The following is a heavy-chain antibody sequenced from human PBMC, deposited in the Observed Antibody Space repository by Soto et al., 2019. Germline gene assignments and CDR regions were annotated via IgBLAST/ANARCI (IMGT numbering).Heavy chain of an antibody. CDR3: AASYGAGYRAFDY. J-gene: IGHJ4*02. CDR1: GDTFSFYT. D-gene: IGHD3-10*01. Sequence: QVQLVQSGTEVKKPGSSVKVSCKASGDTFSFYTINWVRQAPGLGLEWVGRINPIVSMSNYAQKFQGRVSMTADKSTRTAYMELSSLRSDDTAMYFFAASYGAGYRAFDYWGQGALVIVSS. CDR2: INPIVSMS. V-gene: IGHV1-69*02.